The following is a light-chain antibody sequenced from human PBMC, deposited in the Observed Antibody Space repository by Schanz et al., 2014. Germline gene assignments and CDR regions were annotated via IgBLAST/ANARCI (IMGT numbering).Light chain of an antibody. CDR2: SND. J-gene: IGLJ3*02. V-gene: IGLV1-44*01. Sequence: QSVLAQPPSASETPGQRISISCSGGRSNIGSNSVNWYQQLPGTAPKLLIYSNDRRPSGVPDRFSGSKSGTSASLAITGLQAEDEADYYCQSYDNNLSAWVFGGGTKLTVL. CDR3: QSYDNNLSAWV. CDR1: RSNIGSNS.